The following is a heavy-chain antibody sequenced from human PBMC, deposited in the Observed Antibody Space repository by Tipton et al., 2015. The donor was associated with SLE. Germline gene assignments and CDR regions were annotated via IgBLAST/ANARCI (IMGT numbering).Heavy chain of an antibody. CDR2: ISYDGSNK. J-gene: IGHJ4*02. D-gene: IGHD5-18*01. CDR3: ARDLGIQLGLGSC. Sequence: SLRLSCAASGFTFSSYAMHWVRQAPGKGLEWVAVISYDGSNKYYADSVKGRFTISRDNSKNTLYLQMNSLRAEDTAVYYCARDLGIQLGLGSCWGQGTLVTVSS. CDR1: GFTFSSYA. V-gene: IGHV3-30-3*01.